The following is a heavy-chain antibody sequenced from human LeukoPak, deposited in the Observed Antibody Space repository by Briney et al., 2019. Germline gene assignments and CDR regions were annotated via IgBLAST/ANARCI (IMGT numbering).Heavy chain of an antibody. CDR3: ARIPGVGVPVDPKHYYYYMDV. Sequence: GASVKVSCKASGYTFTTYGISWVRQAPGQGLEWMGWISAYNGNTNYAQKLQGRVTMTTDTSTSTAYMELRSLRSDDTAVYYCARIPGVGVPVDPKHYYYYMDVWGKGTTVTVSS. D-gene: IGHD3-3*01. CDR2: ISAYNGNT. V-gene: IGHV1-18*01. J-gene: IGHJ6*03. CDR1: GYTFTTYG.